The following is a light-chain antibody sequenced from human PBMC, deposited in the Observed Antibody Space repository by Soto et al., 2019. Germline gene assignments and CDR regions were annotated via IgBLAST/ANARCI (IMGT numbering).Light chain of an antibody. J-gene: IGKJ4*01. CDR2: DAS. Sequence: EIVMTQSPATLSVSPGERATLSCRASQSVSSGLSWYQQKPGQAPRLLIYDASNRATGIPARFSGSGSGTDFTLTISGLEPEDFAVYYCQQRSSWPLTFGGGTKVDI. V-gene: IGKV3-11*01. CDR3: QQRSSWPLT. CDR1: QSVSSG.